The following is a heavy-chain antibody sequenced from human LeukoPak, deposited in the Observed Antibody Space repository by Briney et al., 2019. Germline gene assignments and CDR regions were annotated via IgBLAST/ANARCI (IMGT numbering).Heavy chain of an antibody. CDR2: LHPNSGGT. V-gene: IGHV1-2*02. Sequence: ASVKVSCKASGYIFTGYYMKWVRQAPGQGLEWMRWLHPNSGGTNYAQKFQGRITLTRDTTISTAYMELSSLTSDDTAVYFCARWQEGSGTYYIDYWGQGTLVTVSS. D-gene: IGHD3-10*01. CDR1: GYIFTGYY. CDR3: ARWQEGSGTYYIDY. J-gene: IGHJ4*02.